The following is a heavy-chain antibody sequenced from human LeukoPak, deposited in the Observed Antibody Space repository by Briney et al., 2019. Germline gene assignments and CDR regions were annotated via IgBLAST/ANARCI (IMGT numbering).Heavy chain of an antibody. CDR1: GFTFSSNA. CDR2: VSGGGVTT. J-gene: IGHJ1*01. V-gene: IGHV3-23*01. D-gene: IGHD2-2*01. Sequence: GGSLRLSCAATGFTFSSNAMSWVRQAPGKGLEWVSAVSGGGVTTYYADSVKGRFTIFRDNSKNTLYLQMNSLRAEDTAVYYCARSTTSYCSSTSGDHWGQGTLVTVSS. CDR3: ARSTTSYCSSTSGDH.